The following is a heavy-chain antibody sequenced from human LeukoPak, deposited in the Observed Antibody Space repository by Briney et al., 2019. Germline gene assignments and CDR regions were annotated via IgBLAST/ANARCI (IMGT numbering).Heavy chain of an antibody. D-gene: IGHD6-13*01. CDR3: AREKQQVVQRALDI. J-gene: IGHJ3*02. CDR1: GFTFSSYA. CDR2: ISSSSSYI. V-gene: IGHV3-21*01. Sequence: PGGSLRLSCAASGFTFSSYAMNWVRQAPWKGLEWVSSISSSSSYIYYADSVKGRFTISRDNAKNSLYLQMNSLRAEDTAVYYCAREKQQVVQRALDIWGQGTMVTVSS.